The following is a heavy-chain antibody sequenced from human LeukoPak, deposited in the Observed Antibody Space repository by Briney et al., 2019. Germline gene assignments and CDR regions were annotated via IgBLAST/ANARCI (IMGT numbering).Heavy chain of an antibody. CDR1: GFTFSSYG. CDR3: ARGRSDILTGYYYYYYMDV. J-gene: IGHJ6*03. Sequence: GGSLRLSCAASGFTFSSYGMSWVRQAPGKGLEWVSAISGSGGSTYYADSVKGRFTISRDNAKNSLYLQMNSLRAEDTAVYYCARGRSDILTGYYYYYYMDVWGKGTTVTISS. D-gene: IGHD3-9*01. V-gene: IGHV3-23*01. CDR2: ISGSGGST.